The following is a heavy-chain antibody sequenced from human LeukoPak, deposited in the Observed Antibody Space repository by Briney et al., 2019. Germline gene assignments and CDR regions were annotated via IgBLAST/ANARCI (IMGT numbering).Heavy chain of an antibody. J-gene: IGHJ4*02. V-gene: IGHV4-38-2*01. D-gene: IGHD1-26*01. CDR3: ARFSGSYPFDY. CDR2: IYHSGST. Sequence: PSETLSLTCAVSGYSISSGYYWGWIRQPPGKGLEWIGSIYHSGSTYYNPSLKSRVTISVDTSKNRFSLKLSSVTAADTAVYYCARFSGSYPFDYWGQGTLVTVSS. CDR1: GYSISSGYY.